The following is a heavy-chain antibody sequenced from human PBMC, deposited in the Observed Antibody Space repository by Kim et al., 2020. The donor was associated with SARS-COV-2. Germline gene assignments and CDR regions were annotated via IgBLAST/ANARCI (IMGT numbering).Heavy chain of an antibody. D-gene: IGHD4-17*01. V-gene: IGHV4-39*07. CDR2: IYYSGST. Sequence: SETLSLTCTVSGGSISSSSYYWGWIRQPPGKGLEWIGSIYYSGSTYYNPSLKSRVTISVDTSKNQFSLKLSSVTAADTAVYYCASIPPLYGGNSYYYYG. CDR3: ASIPPLYGGNSYYYYG. CDR1: GGSISSSSYY. J-gene: IGHJ6*01.